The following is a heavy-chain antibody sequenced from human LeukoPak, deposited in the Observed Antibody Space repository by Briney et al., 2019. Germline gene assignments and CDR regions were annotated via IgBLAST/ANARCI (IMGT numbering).Heavy chain of an antibody. D-gene: IGHD5-18*01. CDR1: GYTFTGYY. J-gene: IGHJ4*02. V-gene: IGHV1-2*02. CDR2: INPNSGGT. CDR3: ARGYNYGQID. Sequence: ASVKVSCKASGYTFTGYYMHWVRQAPGQGLEWMGWINPNSGGTNYAQKFQGRVTMTRDASISTAYRELSSLRSGDTAVYYCARGYNYGQIDWGQGTLVTVSS.